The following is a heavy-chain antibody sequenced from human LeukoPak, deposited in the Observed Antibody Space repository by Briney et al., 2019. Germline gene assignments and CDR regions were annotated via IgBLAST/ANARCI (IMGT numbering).Heavy chain of an antibody. J-gene: IGHJ4*02. CDR1: GGSFSGYY. CDR3: ARGRVSSSFGPIDY. D-gene: IGHD6-13*01. CDR2: INHSGST. Sequence: SETLSLTCAVYGGSFSGYYWSWLRQPPGKGLEWIGEINHSGSTNYNPSLKSRVTISVDTSKNQFSLKLSSVTAADTAVYYCARGRVSSSFGPIDYWGQGTLVTVSS. V-gene: IGHV4-34*01.